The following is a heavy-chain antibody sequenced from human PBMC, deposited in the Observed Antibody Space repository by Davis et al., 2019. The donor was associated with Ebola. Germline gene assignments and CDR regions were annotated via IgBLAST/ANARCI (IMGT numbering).Heavy chain of an antibody. CDR1: GFTFSSYA. J-gene: IGHJ4*02. CDR2: ISGSGGST. V-gene: IGHV3-23*01. D-gene: IGHD5-18*01. Sequence: GESLKISCAASGFTFSSYAMSWVRQATGKGLEWVSAISGSGGSTYYADSVKGRFTISRDNSKNTLYLQMNSLRADDTAVYYCARARKYSYGYDYCGQGTLVTVSS. CDR3: ARARKYSYGYDY.